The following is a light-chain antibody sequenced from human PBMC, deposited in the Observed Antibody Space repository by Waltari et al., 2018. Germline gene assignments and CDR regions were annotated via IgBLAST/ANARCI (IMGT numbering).Light chain of an antibody. CDR2: DAT. CDR3: QQYNYWPPGT. J-gene: IGKJ1*01. Sequence: EIVMTQSPATLSMSPGERATLSCRASQSVSSKLGWYQQKPGQAPRLLIYDATTRATGIPARFSGTGSGTEFSLTISSLQFEDSAVYYCQQYNYWPPGTFGQGTKVEIK. V-gene: IGKV3-15*01. CDR1: QSVSSK.